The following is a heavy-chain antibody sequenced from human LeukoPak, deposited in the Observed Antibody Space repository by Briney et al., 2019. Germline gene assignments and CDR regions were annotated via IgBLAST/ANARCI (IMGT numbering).Heavy chain of an antibody. D-gene: IGHD2-15*01. CDR2: IYTIGTT. V-gene: IGHV4-4*07. CDR3: ARHSSFTPPDY. Sequence: SETLSLTCTVSSGSINIYYWSWIRQPAGKGLEWIGRIYTIGTTTYNLSLKSRVTMSLDTAKNQLSLKLSSVTAADTAVYYCARHSSFTPPDYWGQGTLVTVSS. CDR1: SGSINIYY. J-gene: IGHJ4*02.